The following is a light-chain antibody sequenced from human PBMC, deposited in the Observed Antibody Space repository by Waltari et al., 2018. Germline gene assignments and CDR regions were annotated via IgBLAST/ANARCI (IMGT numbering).Light chain of an antibody. CDR3: QVWDGSTDVV. CDR2: DDS. CDR1: NIGSKS. Sequence: SYVLTQPPSVSVAPGQTARVTCGGNNIGSKSVHWYQQRPGQATILVLYDDSDRPSGIPDRFSGSNSGNTATLTISRVEAGDEADYYCQVWDGSTDVVFGGGTKLTVL. J-gene: IGLJ2*01. V-gene: IGLV3-21*02.